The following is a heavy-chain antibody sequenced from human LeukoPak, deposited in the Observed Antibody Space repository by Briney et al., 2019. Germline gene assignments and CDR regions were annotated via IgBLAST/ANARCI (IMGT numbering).Heavy chain of an antibody. V-gene: IGHV4-39*01. CDR3: ARHDYGDSGWFDP. D-gene: IGHD4-17*01. J-gene: IGHJ5*02. CDR1: GGSISSSSYY. CDR2: MYYSGGT. Sequence: SETLSLTCTVSGGSISSSSYYWGWIRQPPGKGLEWIGSMYYSGGTCYNPSLKSRVTISVDTSKNQLSLKLSSVTAADTAVYYCARHDYGDSGWFDPWGQGTLVTVSS.